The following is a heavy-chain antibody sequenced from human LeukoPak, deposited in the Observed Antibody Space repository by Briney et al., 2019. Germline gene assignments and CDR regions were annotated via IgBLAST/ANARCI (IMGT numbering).Heavy chain of an antibody. CDR3: VRAGWIITSGIDY. J-gene: IGHJ4*02. Sequence: SETLSLTCGVSGYSISRGYYWAWIRQPPGKGLKWIGTIYHIGSTYYTPSLGSRVTISVDTSKNEFSLNLKSVTAADTAVYYCVRAGWIITSGIDYWGQGALVTVSS. CDR2: IYHIGST. D-gene: IGHD3-10*01. CDR1: GYSISRGYY. V-gene: IGHV4-38-2*01.